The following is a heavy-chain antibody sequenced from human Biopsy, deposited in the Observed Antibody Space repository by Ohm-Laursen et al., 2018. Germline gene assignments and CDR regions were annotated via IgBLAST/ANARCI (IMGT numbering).Heavy chain of an antibody. J-gene: IGHJ4*02. V-gene: IGHV4-59*07. CDR2: IYYHNGRS. CDR3: ARLTGDPYY. D-gene: IGHD7-27*01. Sequence: SDTLSLTCAVSGGSISGYYWTWIRQSPGKGLEWIGHIYYHNGRSSYNPSLKSRVTMSVDTSQNQFSLNLNSVAAADTVVYYCARLTGDPYYWGQGILVTVSS. CDR1: GGSISGYY.